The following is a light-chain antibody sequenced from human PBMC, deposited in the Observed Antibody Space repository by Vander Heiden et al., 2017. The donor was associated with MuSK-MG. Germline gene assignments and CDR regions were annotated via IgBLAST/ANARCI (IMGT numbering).Light chain of an antibody. Sequence: DIQMTQSPSSLSASVGDRVTITCRASQTISTYLNWYQQKPGKAPELLIYAADSLQSGVPSRFSGSGSGTELTLTISSLQPEDFATYYCQQSYSATPVTFGGGTRVEI. J-gene: IGKJ4*01. CDR3: QQSYSATPVT. V-gene: IGKV1-39*01. CDR2: AAD. CDR1: QTISTY.